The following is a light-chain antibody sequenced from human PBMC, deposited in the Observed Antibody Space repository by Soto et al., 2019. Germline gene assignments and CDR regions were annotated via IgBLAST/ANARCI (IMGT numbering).Light chain of an antibody. CDR2: DAS. V-gene: IGKV3-11*01. CDR1: QSIGRY. CDR3: QQRANWLT. J-gene: IGKJ4*01. Sequence: EIVLTQSPATLSLSPGERVTLSCRASQSIGRYLAWYQHKPGQAPRLLIYDASNRATGIPARFSGSGPGTDFTLTISSLEPEDFADYYCQQRANWLTFGGGTKVEIK.